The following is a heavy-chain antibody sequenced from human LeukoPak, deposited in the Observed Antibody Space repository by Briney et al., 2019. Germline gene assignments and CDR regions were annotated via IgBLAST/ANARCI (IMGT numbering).Heavy chain of an antibody. D-gene: IGHD3-10*01. J-gene: IGHJ5*02. Sequence: GGSLRLSCAASGFTFSSYSMNWVRQAPGKGLEWVSYISSSSSTIYYADSVKGRFTISRDNAKNSLYLQMNSLRAEDTAVHYCARAPQIWFGDEYNWFDPWGQGTLVTVSS. CDR3: ARAPQIWFGDEYNWFDP. CDR1: GFTFSSYS. V-gene: IGHV3-48*01. CDR2: ISSSSSTI.